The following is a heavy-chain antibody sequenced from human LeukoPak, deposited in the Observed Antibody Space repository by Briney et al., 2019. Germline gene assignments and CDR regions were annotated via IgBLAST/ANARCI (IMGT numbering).Heavy chain of an antibody. CDR1: GYSISSGYF. CDR2: MYHGGTP. V-gene: IGHV4-38-2*02. Sequence: SETLSLTCTVSGYSISSGYFWGWVRQPPGKGLEGLGSMYHGGTPNYNPSLTSRVTIRLDPSKNQISVNVRSVTAADRAVYYCVRDDYNIYGDVRGQGTLVTVSS. J-gene: IGHJ4*02. D-gene: IGHD4-11*01. CDR3: VRDDYNIYGDV.